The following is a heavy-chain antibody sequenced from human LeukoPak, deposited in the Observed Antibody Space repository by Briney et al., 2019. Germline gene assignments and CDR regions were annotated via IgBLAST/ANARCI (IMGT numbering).Heavy chain of an antibody. CDR2: IKSKTDGGTT. J-gene: IGHJ4*02. Sequence: TAGGSLRLSCAASGFTFSNAWMSWVRQAPGKGLEWVGRIKSKTDGGTTDYAAPVKGRFTISRDDSKNTLYLQMNSLKTEDTAVYYCTTGTPNNLGGDYWGQGTLVTVSS. D-gene: IGHD1-1*01. CDR3: TTGTPNNLGGDY. CDR1: GFTFSNAW. V-gene: IGHV3-15*01.